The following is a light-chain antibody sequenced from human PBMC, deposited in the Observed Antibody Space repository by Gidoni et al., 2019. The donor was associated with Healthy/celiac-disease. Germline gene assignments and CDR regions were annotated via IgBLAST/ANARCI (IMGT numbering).Light chain of an antibody. CDR2: GAS. V-gene: IGKV3-15*01. Sequence: EIVMTQSPATLSVSPGERATLSCRASQSVSSNLPWYQQKPGQAPRLLIYGASTRATGIPARFSGSGSGTEFTLTISSLQSEDFAVYYCQQYNNWPPWTFXQXTKVEIK. J-gene: IGKJ1*01. CDR1: QSVSSN. CDR3: QQYNNWPPWT.